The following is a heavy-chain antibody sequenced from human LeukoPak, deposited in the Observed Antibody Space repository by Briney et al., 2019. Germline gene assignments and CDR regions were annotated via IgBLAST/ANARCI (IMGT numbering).Heavy chain of an antibody. CDR1: GFTFSSYN. V-gene: IGHV3-21*01. J-gene: IGHJ4*02. Sequence: GGSLRLSCEASGFTFSSYNMNWVRQAPGKGLEWVSSISSSSSYIYYADSLKGRSTISRDNAKNSLYLQMNSLRAEDTAVYYCARFIAPAGYFDYWGQGTLVTVSS. D-gene: IGHD6-13*01. CDR3: ARFIAPAGYFDY. CDR2: ISSSSSYI.